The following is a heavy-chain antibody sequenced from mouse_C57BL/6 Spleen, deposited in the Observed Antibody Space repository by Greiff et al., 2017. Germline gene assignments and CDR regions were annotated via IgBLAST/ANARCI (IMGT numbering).Heavy chain of an antibody. CDR2: INPNNGGT. CDR1: GYTFTDYY. V-gene: IGHV1-26*01. D-gene: IGHD1-1*01. Sequence: EVQLQQSGPELVKPGASVKISCKASGYTFTDYYMNWVKQSHGKSLEWIGDINPNNGGTSYNQKFKGKATLTVDKSSSTAYMELRSLTSEDSAVYYCAREGLWYGSSYGAMDYWGQGTSVTVSS. CDR3: AREGLWYGSSYGAMDY. J-gene: IGHJ4*01.